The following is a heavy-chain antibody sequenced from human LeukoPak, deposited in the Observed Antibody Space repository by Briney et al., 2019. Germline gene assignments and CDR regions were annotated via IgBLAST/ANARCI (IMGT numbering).Heavy chain of an antibody. D-gene: IGHD5-24*01. J-gene: IGHJ4*02. CDR2: ISSSSSYI. V-gene: IGHV3-21*01. CDR3: ARARDGYNLGGFDY. Sequence: PGGSLRLSCAASGFTFISYSMNWVRQAPGKGLEWVSSISSSSSYIYYADSEKGRFTISRDNAKNSLYLQMNSLRAEDTAVYYCARARDGYNLGGFDYWGQGTLVTVSS. CDR1: GFTFISYS.